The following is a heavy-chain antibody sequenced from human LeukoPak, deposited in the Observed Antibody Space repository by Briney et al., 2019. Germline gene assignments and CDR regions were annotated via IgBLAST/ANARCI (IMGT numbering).Heavy chain of an antibody. CDR1: GYTFTDYY. CDR2: INPHSGGT. Sequence: GASVKVSCKASGYTFTDYYIHWVRQAPGQGLEWMGWINPHSGGTNYGQKFQGRVTMTRDTSISTAYMELSRLRSDDTAVYYCARSYDSSGYYYYFDYWGQGTLVTVSS. J-gene: IGHJ4*02. V-gene: IGHV1-2*02. CDR3: ARSYDSSGYYYYFDY. D-gene: IGHD3-22*01.